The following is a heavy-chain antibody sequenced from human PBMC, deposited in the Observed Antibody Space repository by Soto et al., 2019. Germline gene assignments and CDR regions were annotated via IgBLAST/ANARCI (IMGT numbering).Heavy chain of an antibody. CDR1: GFTFSSYA. CDR3: ARDGGEPEGEVMRSVDWFDL. Sequence: GGSLRLSCSASGFTFSSYAMSWVRQAPGKGLEWVSAISGNGGSTYYADSVKGRVTITRDNSKNTLDLQMTSLRAEDTVGSYGARDGGEPEGEVMRSVDWFDLWGQGTLVTVSS. D-gene: IGHD3-16*01. CDR2: ISGNGGST. V-gene: IGHV3-23*01. J-gene: IGHJ5*02.